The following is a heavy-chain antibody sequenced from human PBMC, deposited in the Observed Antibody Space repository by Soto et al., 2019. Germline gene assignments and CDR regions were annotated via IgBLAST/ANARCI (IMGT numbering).Heavy chain of an antibody. D-gene: IGHD1-1*01. CDR2: IYASGST. V-gene: IGHV4-4*07. Sequence: SETLSLTCSVSGGSISPYYWSWIRQPAGKGLEWIGRIYASGSTNHNPSLKSRVTMSVATSKNQFSLKLTSVTAADTATYYCARGGMVIIPTATAFDYWGQGTLVTVSS. J-gene: IGHJ4*02. CDR3: ARGGMVIIPTATAFDY. CDR1: GGSISPYY.